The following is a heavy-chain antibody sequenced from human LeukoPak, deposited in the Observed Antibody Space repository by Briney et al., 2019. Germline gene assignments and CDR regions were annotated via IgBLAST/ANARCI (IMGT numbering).Heavy chain of an antibody. CDR2: INHSGST. V-gene: IGHV4-34*01. CDR1: GGSFSGYY. J-gene: IGHJ5*02. CDR3: ARVVGSITMVRGVIITIRWFDP. D-gene: IGHD3-10*01. Sequence: SETLSLTCAVSGGSFSGYYWSWIRQPPGKGLEWIGEINHSGSTNYNPSLKSRVTISVDTSKNQFSLKLSSVTAADTAVYYCARVVGSITMVRGVIITIRWFDPWGQGTLVTVSS.